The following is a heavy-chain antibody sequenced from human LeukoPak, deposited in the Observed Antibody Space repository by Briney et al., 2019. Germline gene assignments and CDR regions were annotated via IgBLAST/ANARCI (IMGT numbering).Heavy chain of an antibody. D-gene: IGHD6-13*01. J-gene: IGHJ4*02. Sequence: SETLSLTCAVYGGSFSGYYWSWIRQPPGKGLEWIGEINHSGSTNYNPSLKSRVTISVDTPKNQFSLKLSSVTAADTAVYYCARAGETRYSSSWYYFDYWGQGTLVTVSS. CDR2: INHSGST. CDR3: ARAGETRYSSSWYYFDY. V-gene: IGHV4-34*01. CDR1: GGSFSGYY.